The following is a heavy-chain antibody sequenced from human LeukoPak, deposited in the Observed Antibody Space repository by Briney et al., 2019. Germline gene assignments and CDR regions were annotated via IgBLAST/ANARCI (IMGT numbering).Heavy chain of an antibody. CDR3: ARVGAVAGGMGYYFDY. CDR2: INHSGST. D-gene: IGHD6-19*01. Sequence: SSETLSLTCAVYGGSFSGYYWSWIRQPPGKGLEWIGEINHSGSTNYNPSLKSRVIISVDTSKNQFSLKLSSVTAADTAVYYCARVGAVAGGMGYYFDYWGQGTLVTVSS. J-gene: IGHJ4*02. V-gene: IGHV4-34*01. CDR1: GGSFSGYY.